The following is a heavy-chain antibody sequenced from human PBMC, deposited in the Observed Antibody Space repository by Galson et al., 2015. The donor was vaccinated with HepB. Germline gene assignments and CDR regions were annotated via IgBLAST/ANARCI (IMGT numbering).Heavy chain of an antibody. V-gene: IGHV3-23*01. CDR2: TSDGGAGT. D-gene: IGHD3-22*01. Sequence: WVRQAPGKGLAWISATSDGGAGTAYADSVRGRFTISRDNSKNTLYLQLNSLRVEDTAIYYWAKPIYDNSGWIYYYGDWGQGTLVTVSS. J-gene: IGHJ4*02. CDR3: AKPIYDNSGWIYYYGD.